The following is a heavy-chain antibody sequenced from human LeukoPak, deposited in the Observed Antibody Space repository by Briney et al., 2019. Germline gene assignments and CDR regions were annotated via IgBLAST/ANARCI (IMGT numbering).Heavy chain of an antibody. CDR2: MNPNSGNT. Sequence: ASVKVSCKASGYSFTGNYIHWVRQAPGQGLEWMGWMNPNSGNTGYAQKFQGRVTMTRNTSISTAYMELSSLRSEDTAVYYCARGVATYYYYYYYMDVWGKGTTVTISS. D-gene: IGHD5-12*01. CDR1: GYSFTGNY. CDR3: ARGVATYYYYYYYMDV. J-gene: IGHJ6*03. V-gene: IGHV1-8*02.